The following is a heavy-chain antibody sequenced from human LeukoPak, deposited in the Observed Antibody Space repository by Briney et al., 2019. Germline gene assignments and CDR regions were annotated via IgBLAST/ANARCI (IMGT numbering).Heavy chain of an antibody. CDR3: TAYPVKYCSSSTCWSWFDP. CDR2: IKSTTDDGTT. D-gene: IGHD2-2*01. CDR1: GFTVSSNY. Sequence: GGSLRLSCAASGFTVSSNYMSWVRQAPGKGLEWVGRIKSTTDDGTTDYTAPVKGRFTISRDDSKNTVYLQMNSLKTEDTAVYYCTAYPVKYCSSSTCWSWFDPWGQGTLVTVSS. J-gene: IGHJ5*02. V-gene: IGHV3-15*01.